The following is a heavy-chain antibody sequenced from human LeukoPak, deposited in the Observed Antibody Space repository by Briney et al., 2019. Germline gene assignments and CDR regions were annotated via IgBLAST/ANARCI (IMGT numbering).Heavy chain of an antibody. CDR1: GGSISSSGYY. J-gene: IGHJ4*02. CDR2: INYSGTT. CDR3: ARGRGSYNWNQHPFDY. V-gene: IGHV4-39*01. D-gene: IGHD1-20*01. Sequence: SETLSLTCTASGGSISSSGYYWGWIRQPPGKGLAWIASINYSGTTYYNPSLKSRVTISEDRSKNQFSLKLSSVTAADTAVYYCARGRGSYNWNQHPFDYWGQGTLVTVSS.